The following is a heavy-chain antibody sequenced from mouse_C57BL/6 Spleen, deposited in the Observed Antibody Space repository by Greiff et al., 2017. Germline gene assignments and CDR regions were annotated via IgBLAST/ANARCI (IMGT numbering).Heavy chain of an antibody. CDR1: GYTFTSYW. Sequence: QVQLQQSGTELVKPGASVKLSCKASGYTFTSYWMHWVKQRPGQGLEWIGEIDPSDSYTNYNQKFKGKSTLTVDKSSSTAYMQLSSLTSEDSAVYYCARRDYYGSSPAMDYWGQGTSVTVSS. CDR3: ARRDYYGSSPAMDY. D-gene: IGHD1-1*01. V-gene: IGHV1-69*01. J-gene: IGHJ4*01. CDR2: IDPSDSYT.